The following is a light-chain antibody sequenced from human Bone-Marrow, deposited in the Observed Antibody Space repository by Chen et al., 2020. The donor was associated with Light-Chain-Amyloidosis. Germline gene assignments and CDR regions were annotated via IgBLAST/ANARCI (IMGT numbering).Light chain of an antibody. V-gene: IGLV3-25*03. CDR3: QSADSSGTYEVI. J-gene: IGLJ2*01. CDR2: RDT. Sequence: SYELTQPPSVSVSPGQTARITCSGDDLPTKYAYWYKQKPGQAPVLVIHRDTERPAGISERFSGSSSATTATLTISGVQAEDEADYHCQSADSSGTYEVIFGGGTKLTVL. CDR1: DLPTKY.